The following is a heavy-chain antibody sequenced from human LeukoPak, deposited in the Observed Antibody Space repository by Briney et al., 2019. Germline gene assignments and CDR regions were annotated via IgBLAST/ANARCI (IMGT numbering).Heavy chain of an antibody. CDR2: IYYTGNT. CDR3: AKHQESMIRGVLYHMDA. CDR1: GDSISTSKSY. V-gene: IGHV4-39*01. J-gene: IGHJ6*03. Sequence: SDTLSLTCTVSGDSISTSKSYWGWIRQPPLKGLEWIGSIYYTGNTYYNASLKSRVTISVDTSKNQFSLRLSSVTAADTAVYYCAKHQESMIRGVLYHMDAWGKGTTVSISS. D-gene: IGHD3-10*01.